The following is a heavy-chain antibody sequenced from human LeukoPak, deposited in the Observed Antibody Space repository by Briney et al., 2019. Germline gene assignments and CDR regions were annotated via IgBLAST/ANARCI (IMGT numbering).Heavy chain of an antibody. CDR3: ARVSGLRNHYFDD. CDR2: ITSGSNYI. CDR1: GFTFSTYS. V-gene: IGHV3-21*01. J-gene: IGHJ4*02. Sequence: PGGSLRLSCAASGFTFSTYSMNWVGQAPGKGLEWVSSITSGSNYIYYADSVKGRFTISRDNAKNSLYLQMNSLRAEDTALYYCARVSGLRNHYFDDWGQGTLVTVSS. D-gene: IGHD3/OR15-3a*01.